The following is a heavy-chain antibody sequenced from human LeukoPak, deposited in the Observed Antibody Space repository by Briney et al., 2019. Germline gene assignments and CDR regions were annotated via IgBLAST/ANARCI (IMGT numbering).Heavy chain of an antibody. CDR3: ARRAYDSSGYYQRIFDY. D-gene: IGHD3-22*01. J-gene: IGHJ4*02. V-gene: IGHV4-30-2*01. CDR1: GGSISSGGYS. CDR2: IYHSGST. Sequence: SETLSLTCAVSGGSISSGGYSWSWIRQPPGKGLEWIGYIYHSGSTYYNPSLKSRVTISVDRSKNQFSLKLSSVTAADTAVYYCARRAYDSSGYYQRIFDYWGQGTLVTVSS.